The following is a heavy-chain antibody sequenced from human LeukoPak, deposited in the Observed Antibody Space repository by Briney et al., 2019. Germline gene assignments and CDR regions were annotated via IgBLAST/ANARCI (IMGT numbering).Heavy chain of an antibody. J-gene: IGHJ4*02. D-gene: IGHD5-12*01. V-gene: IGHV4-39*01. CDR2: INYSGNT. CDR3: ARKSGSFDY. Sequence: PSETLSLTCTVSGGSISRSNYYWAWMRQPPGKGLEWIGSINYSGNTYYNPSLKSRLTTSVDTSKNQFSLKLSAVTAADTAVYYCARKSGSFDYWGRGTLVTVSS. CDR1: GGSISRSNYY.